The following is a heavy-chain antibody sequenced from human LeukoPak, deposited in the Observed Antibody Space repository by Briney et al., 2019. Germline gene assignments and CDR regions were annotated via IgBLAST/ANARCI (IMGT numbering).Heavy chain of an antibody. CDR3: AELGITMIGGV. Sequence: GGSLRLSCEDSGFTFRSYEMNWVRQAPGKGLEWVSYISSSGSTIYYADSVKGRFTISRDNAKNSLYPQMNSLRAEDTAVYYCAELGITMIGGVWGKGTTVTISS. D-gene: IGHD3-10*02. CDR2: ISSSGSTI. J-gene: IGHJ6*04. CDR1: GFTFRSYE. V-gene: IGHV3-48*03.